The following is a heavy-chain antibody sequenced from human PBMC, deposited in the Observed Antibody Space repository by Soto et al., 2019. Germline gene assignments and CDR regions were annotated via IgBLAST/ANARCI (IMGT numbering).Heavy chain of an antibody. CDR1: GGTFSSYA. CDR3: AREISVAAANYGMDV. V-gene: IGHV1-69*13. J-gene: IGHJ6*02. Sequence: SVPVSFQASGGTFSSYAIIWVRQAPGQGLEWMGGIIPIFGTANYAQKFQGRVTITADESTSTAYMELSSLRSEDTAVYYCAREISVAAANYGMDVWGQGTTVTVSS. CDR2: IIPIFGTA. D-gene: IGHD6-13*01.